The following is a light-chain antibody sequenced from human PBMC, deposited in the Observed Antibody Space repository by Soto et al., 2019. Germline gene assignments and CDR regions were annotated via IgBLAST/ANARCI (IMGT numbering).Light chain of an antibody. Sequence: QSVMTQPPSASRSPGHSVTIFFTGTSSYVGGYKYVSWYQQHPVKVPKLMIYEVSKRPSGVPDRFSGSKSGNTASLTVSGLKAEDEADYYCSSYAGSNIDYVFGTGTKVTVL. CDR3: SSYAGSNIDYV. CDR1: SSYVGGYKY. CDR2: EVS. V-gene: IGLV2-8*01. J-gene: IGLJ1*01.